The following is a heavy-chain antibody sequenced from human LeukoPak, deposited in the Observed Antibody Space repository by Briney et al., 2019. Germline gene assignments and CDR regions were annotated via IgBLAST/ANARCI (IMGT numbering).Heavy chain of an antibody. V-gene: IGHV3-23*01. CDR1: GFTFSSYA. CDR2: ISGSGGST. J-gene: IGHJ6*02. CDR3: AKDLESQGYCSSTSCYTYYYYGMGV. D-gene: IGHD2-2*02. Sequence: PGGSLRLSCAASGFTFSSYAMSWVRQAPGKGLEWVSAISGSGGSTYYADSVKGRFTISRDNSKNTLYLQMNSLRAEDTAVYYCAKDLESQGYCSSTSCYTYYYYGMGVWGQGTTVTVSS.